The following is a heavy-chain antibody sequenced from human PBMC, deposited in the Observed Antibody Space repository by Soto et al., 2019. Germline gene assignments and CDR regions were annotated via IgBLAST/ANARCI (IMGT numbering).Heavy chain of an antibody. D-gene: IGHD6-19*01. CDR2: IYYNGRT. CDR3: ARQEGYMSGCQGY. V-gene: IGHV4-39*01. Sequence: QLQLQESGPGLVKPSETLSLTCNVSGGSISSSSYYWGWIRQPPGEGLEWIGSIYYNGRTNYNPSFQSRVTISQDTSKYQFSLKMSSVTAADTAVYYCARQEGYMSGCQGYWGQGTLVTVSS. CDR1: GGSISSSSYY. J-gene: IGHJ4*02.